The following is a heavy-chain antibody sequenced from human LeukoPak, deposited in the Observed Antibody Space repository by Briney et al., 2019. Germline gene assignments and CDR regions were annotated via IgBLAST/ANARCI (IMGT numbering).Heavy chain of an antibody. CDR1: GGTFSSYA. V-gene: IGHV1-69*05. D-gene: IGHD2-2*01. CDR2: IIPIFGTA. CDR3: ASRGSVVPAASGAFDI. Sequence: GASVKVSCKASGGTFSSYAISWVRQAPGQGLEWMGGIIPIFGTANYAQKFQGRVTITTDESTSTACMELSSLRSEDTAVYYCASRGSVVPAASGAFDIWGQGTMVTVSS. J-gene: IGHJ3*02.